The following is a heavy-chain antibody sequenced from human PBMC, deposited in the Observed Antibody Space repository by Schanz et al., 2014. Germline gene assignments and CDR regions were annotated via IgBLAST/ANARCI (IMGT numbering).Heavy chain of an antibody. D-gene: IGHD5-18*01. CDR1: GYTFTSYG. V-gene: IGHV1-18*04. J-gene: IGHJ4*02. CDR3: ATGRGYNYGYLYYFDS. CDR2: ISDYNADT. Sequence: QVQLVQSGAEVKKPGASVKVSCKASGYTFTSYGISWVRQAPGQGPEWMGWISDYNADTKYAQKVQGRVTMTTETSTSTAYMELNSLRSEDTAVYYCATGRGYNYGYLYYFDSWGQGTLVTVSS.